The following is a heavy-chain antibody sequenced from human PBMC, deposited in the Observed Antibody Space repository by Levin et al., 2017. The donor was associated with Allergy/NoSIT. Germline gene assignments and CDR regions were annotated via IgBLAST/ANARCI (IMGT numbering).Heavy chain of an antibody. CDR1: GYNFTNYG. CDR2: ISAYNGNT. J-gene: IGHJ6*03. CDR3: ARVGIDFWGVYQKSWCYMDV. V-gene: IGHV1-18*01. D-gene: IGHD3-3*01. Sequence: GESLKISCKASGYNFTNYGISWVRQAPGQGLEWMGWISAYNGNTNYAQKFQGRVTMTIQTSTNTAYMELRSLRSDDTAVYYCARVGIDFWGVYQKSWCYMDVWGQGTTVTVSS.